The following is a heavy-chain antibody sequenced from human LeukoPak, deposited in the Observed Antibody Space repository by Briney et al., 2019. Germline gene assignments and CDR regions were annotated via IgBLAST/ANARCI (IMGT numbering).Heavy chain of an antibody. CDR1: GFTVISNY. J-gene: IGHJ1*01. CDR2: IYSGGST. Sequence: PGGSLRLSCAASGFTVISNYMGWVRQAPGKGLEWVSVIYSGGSTYYADSVKGRFTISRDNSKNTLYLQMNSLRAEDTAVYYCARGGGVLALQRWGQGTLVTVSS. CDR3: ARGGGVLALQR. V-gene: IGHV3-66*01. D-gene: IGHD2-8*02.